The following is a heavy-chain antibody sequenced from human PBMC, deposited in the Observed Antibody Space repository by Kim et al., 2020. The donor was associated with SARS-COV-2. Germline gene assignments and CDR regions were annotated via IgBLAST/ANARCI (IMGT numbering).Heavy chain of an antibody. CDR3: ARGRNSWKQQLVILLDY. D-gene: IGHD6-13*01. CDR1: GGSFSGYY. Sequence: SETLSLTCAVYGGSFSGYYWSWIRQPPGKGLEWIGEINHSGSTNYNPSLKSRVTISVDTSKNQFSLKLSSVTAADTAVYYCARGRNSWKQQLVILLDYWGQGTLVTVSS. V-gene: IGHV4-34*01. CDR2: INHSGST. J-gene: IGHJ4*02.